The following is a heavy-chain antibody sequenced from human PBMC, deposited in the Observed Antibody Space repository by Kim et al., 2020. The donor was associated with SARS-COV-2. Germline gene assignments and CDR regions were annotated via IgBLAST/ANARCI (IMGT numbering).Heavy chain of an antibody. Sequence: ASVKVSCKAPGYTFTSYGISWVRQAPGQGLEWMGWISAYNGNTNYAQKLQGRVTMTTDTSTSTAYMELRSLRSDDTAVYYCARDGRQYCSSTSCYGGLFYYYGMDVWGQGTTVTVSS. CDR2: ISAYNGNT. CDR1: GYTFTSYG. D-gene: IGHD2-2*01. CDR3: ARDGRQYCSSTSCYGGLFYYYGMDV. J-gene: IGHJ6*02. V-gene: IGHV1-18*01.